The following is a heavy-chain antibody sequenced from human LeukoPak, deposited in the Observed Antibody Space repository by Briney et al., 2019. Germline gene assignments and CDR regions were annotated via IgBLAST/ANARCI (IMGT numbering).Heavy chain of an antibody. CDR1: ADSISSYY. J-gene: IGHJ4*02. CDR2: VYISGSI. V-gene: IGHV4-4*07. Sequence: SETLSLTCTVSADSISSYYWSWIRRPAGKRLEWIGRVYISGSINYNPPLKSRVTMSLDTSKNQFSLKLTSVTAADTAVYYCARGVPISSAWYYFDSWGQGTLVTVSS. CDR3: ARGVPISSAWYYFDS. D-gene: IGHD6-19*01.